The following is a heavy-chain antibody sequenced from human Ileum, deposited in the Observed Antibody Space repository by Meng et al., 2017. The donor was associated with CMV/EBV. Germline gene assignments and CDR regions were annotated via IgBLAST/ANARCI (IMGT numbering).Heavy chain of an antibody. J-gene: IGHJ5*02. D-gene: IGHD2-2*01. CDR1: GFIFSSYA. Sequence: GESLKISCAASGFIFSSYAMHWVRQAPGKGLEWVSAISGTGGSTFYADSVKGRFTISRDNSKNTLYLQMNSLRAEDTAIYYCAKDWGRYCSTTNCFPVDRWGQGTLVTVSS. V-gene: IGHV3-23*01. CDR2: ISGTGGST. CDR3: AKDWGRYCSTTNCFPVDR.